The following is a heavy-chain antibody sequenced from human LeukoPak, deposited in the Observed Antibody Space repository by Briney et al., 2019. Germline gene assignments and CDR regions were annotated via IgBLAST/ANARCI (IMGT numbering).Heavy chain of an antibody. CDR3: ARVGSRWLRLGGPFDY. CDR1: GYTFTSYG. V-gene: IGHV1-18*01. Sequence: ASVKVSCKASGYTFTSYGISWVRQAPGQGLEWMGWISAYNGNTKYAQKLQDRVTMTTDTSTSTAYMELRSLRSDDTAVYYCARVGSRWLRLGGPFDYWGQGTLVTVSS. CDR2: ISAYNGNT. J-gene: IGHJ4*02. D-gene: IGHD3-16*01.